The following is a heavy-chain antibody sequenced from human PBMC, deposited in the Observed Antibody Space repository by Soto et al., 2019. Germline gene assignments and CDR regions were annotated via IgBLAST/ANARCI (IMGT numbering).Heavy chain of an antibody. CDR3: ARIRGLGEVSPYFDH. CDR2: ISHGGNI. Sequence: SETLSLTCAVSGDSVNTSDWWNWVRQPPGKGLEWIGEISHGGNIYYNAALKSRVTISVDKSANQLSLRVTSVTAADTAVYYCARIRGLGEVSPYFDHWGQGARVTVSS. J-gene: IGHJ4*02. CDR1: GDSVNTSDW. D-gene: IGHD3-16*01. V-gene: IGHV4-4*02.